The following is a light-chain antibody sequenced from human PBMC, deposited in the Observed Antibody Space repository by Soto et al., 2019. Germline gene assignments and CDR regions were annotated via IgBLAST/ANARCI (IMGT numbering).Light chain of an antibody. Sequence: EIVLTQSPGTLSLSPGERATLSCRASQSVSSSYLAWYQQKPGQAPRLLIYGASSRATGIPDRFSGSGSGPDLTLTISRLEPEDFPVYYCQQYGSSPPLYTFGQGTKLEIK. CDR2: GAS. V-gene: IGKV3-20*01. CDR3: QQYGSSPPLYT. CDR1: QSVSSSY. J-gene: IGKJ2*01.